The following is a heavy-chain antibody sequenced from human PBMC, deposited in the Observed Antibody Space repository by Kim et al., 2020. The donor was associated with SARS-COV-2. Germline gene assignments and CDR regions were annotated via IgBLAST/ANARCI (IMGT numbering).Heavy chain of an antibody. V-gene: IGHV1-3*01. Sequence: ASVKVSCKASGYSLISYVIHWVRQAPGQRLDGMGWINPGNGNTKYSQKFQGRVTFTRNTSPTTSYMELSSLTSEDTGVYYCATTSPKSSSWTYDYWGQGTLVTVSS. CDR1: GYSLISYV. CDR2: INPGNGNT. J-gene: IGHJ4*02. CDR3: ATTSPKSSSWTYDY. D-gene: IGHD6-13*01.